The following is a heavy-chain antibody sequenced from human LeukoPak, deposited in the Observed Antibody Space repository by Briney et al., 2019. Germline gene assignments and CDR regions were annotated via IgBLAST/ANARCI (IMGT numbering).Heavy chain of an antibody. CDR1: GYTFTGYY. V-gene: IGHV1-2*02. D-gene: IGHD6-13*01. Sequence: ASVKVSCKASGYTFTGYYMHWVRQAPGQGLEWMGWINPNSGGTNYAQKFQGRVTMTRDTSISTAYMELSSLRSEDTAVYYCARERSWNYFDYWGQGTLVTVSS. CDR2: INPNSGGT. J-gene: IGHJ4*02. CDR3: ARERSWNYFDY.